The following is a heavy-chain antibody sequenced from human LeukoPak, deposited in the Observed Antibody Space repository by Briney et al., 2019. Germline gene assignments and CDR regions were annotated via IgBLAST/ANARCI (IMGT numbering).Heavy chain of an antibody. CDR3: AITYYDYVWGSYRIDY. V-gene: IGHV1-69*04. CDR1: GGTFSSYA. CDR2: IIPILGIA. Sequence: GASVKVSCKASGGTFSSYAISWVRQAPGQGLEWMGRIIPILGIANYAQKFQGRITITADKSTSTAYMELSSLRSEDTAVYYCAITYYDYVWGSYRIDYWGQGTLVTVSS. D-gene: IGHD3-16*02. J-gene: IGHJ4*02.